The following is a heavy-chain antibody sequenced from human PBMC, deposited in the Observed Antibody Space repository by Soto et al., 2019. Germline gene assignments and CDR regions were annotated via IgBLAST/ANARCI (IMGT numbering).Heavy chain of an antibody. J-gene: IGHJ6*02. CDR1: GFTFSIFG. Sequence: QDHLVQSGGGVVQPGGSLRLACAASGFTFSIFGMHWVRQAPGKGLEWVAVLSYDGTYKYYADSVKGRFTISRDNSENTLFLQMNSLRPEDTAVYYCAKDRAQYGSGYFYGMDVWGQGTAVTVSS. V-gene: IGHV3-30*18. CDR3: AKDRAQYGSGYFYGMDV. D-gene: IGHD3-10*01. CDR2: LSYDGTYK.